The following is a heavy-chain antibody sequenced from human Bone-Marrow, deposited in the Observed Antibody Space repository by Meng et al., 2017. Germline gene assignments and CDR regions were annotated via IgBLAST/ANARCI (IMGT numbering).Heavy chain of an antibody. Sequence: QVQLGQSGAEVKKPGASVKVSCKASGYTFPDYWLHWVRRAPGQGLEWMGWISAYNGNTNYAQKLQGRVTMTTDTSTSTAYMELRSLRSDDTAVYYCARDEDISAAGKLFGDYWGQGTLVTVSS. CDR2: ISAYNGNT. D-gene: IGHD6-13*01. J-gene: IGHJ4*02. CDR3: ARDEDISAAGKLFGDY. V-gene: IGHV1-18*04. CDR1: GYTFPDYW.